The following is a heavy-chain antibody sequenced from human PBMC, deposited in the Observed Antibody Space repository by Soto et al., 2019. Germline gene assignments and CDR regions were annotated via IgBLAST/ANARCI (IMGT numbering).Heavy chain of an antibody. CDR1: GFSICRYA. Sequence: SRGASGFSICRYAMSQVRKAPGKGLEWVSAISGSGGSTYYADSVKGRFTISRDNSKNTLYLQMNSLRAEDTAVYYCAKDPRFVRDRLPGGMDVWGQGTTVTVSS. J-gene: IGHJ6*02. CDR2: ISGSGGST. D-gene: IGHD3-16*01. V-gene: IGHV3-23*01. CDR3: AKDPRFVRDRLPGGMDV.